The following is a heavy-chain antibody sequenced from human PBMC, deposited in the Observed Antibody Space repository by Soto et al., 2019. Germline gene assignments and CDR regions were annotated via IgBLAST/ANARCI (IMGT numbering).Heavy chain of an antibody. D-gene: IGHD6-13*01. CDR3: ARRYSSNWFDP. CDR2: IYYSGST. V-gene: IGHV4-59*08. Sequence: QVQLQESGPGLVKPSETLSLTCTVSGGSISSYFWSWIRQPPGKGLEWIGYIYYSGSTNYNPSLNSRVTISVDTSKNQFSLKLSSVTAADTAIYYCARRYSSNWFDPWGQGTLVTVSS. CDR1: GGSISSYF. J-gene: IGHJ5*02.